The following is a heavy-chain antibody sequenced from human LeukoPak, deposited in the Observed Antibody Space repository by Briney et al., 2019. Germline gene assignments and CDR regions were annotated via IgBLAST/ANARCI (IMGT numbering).Heavy chain of an antibody. CDR3: AKDYDSSSWYDFDY. CDR2: ISYDGSNK. Sequence: GALRLSCAASGFTFSSYGMHWVRQAPGKGLERVAVISYDGSNKYYADSVKGRFTISRDNSKNTLYLQMNSLRAEDTAVYYCAKDYDSSSWYDFDYWGQGTLVTVSS. V-gene: IGHV3-30*18. CDR1: GFTFSSYG. J-gene: IGHJ4*02. D-gene: IGHD6-13*01.